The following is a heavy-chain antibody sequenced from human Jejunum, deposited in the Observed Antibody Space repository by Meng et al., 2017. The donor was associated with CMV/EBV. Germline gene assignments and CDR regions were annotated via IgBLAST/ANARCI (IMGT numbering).Heavy chain of an antibody. D-gene: IGHD2-8*01. CDR3: ARGEGYCTNGVCSPGY. J-gene: IGHJ4*02. V-gene: IGHV1-2*04. Sequence: VQLVQSGVEVKKPGASVKVSCKASGYTFTGYYMHWVRQAPGQGLEWMGWININSGGTNYAQKFQGWITMTRDTSISTAYMELSRLRSDDTAVYYCARGEGYCTNGVCSPGYWGQGSLVTVSS. CDR1: GYTFTGYY. CDR2: ININSGGT.